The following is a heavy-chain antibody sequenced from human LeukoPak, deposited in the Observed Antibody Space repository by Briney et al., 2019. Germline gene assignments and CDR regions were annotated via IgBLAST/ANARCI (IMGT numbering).Heavy chain of an antibody. V-gene: IGHV1-69*13. D-gene: IGHD1-26*01. CDR3: ARGVDASYAYFDY. J-gene: IGHJ4*02. Sequence: SVKVSCKASGGTFSSYAISWVRQAPGQGLEWMGGIIPIFGTANYAQKFQGRVTISADEYTNTAYMELSSLRSEDTAVYYCARGVDASYAYFDYWGQGTPVTVSS. CDR2: IIPIFGTA. CDR1: GGTFSSYA.